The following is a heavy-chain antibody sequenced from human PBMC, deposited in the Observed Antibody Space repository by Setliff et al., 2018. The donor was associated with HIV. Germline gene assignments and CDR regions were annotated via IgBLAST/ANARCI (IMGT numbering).Heavy chain of an antibody. CDR1: GYSISRGYY. Sequence: SETLSLTCAVSGYSISRGYYWGWIRQTPGKGLAWIGNIYNSGTNYYNPSLKSRVTISIDTSKNQFSLRLSSVTAADTAVYYCARQGEVAAPFDYWGQGTLVTVSS. CDR3: ARQGEVAAPFDY. J-gene: IGHJ4*02. V-gene: IGHV4-38-2*01. D-gene: IGHD1-26*01. CDR2: IYNSGTN.